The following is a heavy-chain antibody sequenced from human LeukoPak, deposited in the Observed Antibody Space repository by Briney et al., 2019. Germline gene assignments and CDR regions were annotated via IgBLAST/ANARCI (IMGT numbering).Heavy chain of an antibody. D-gene: IGHD3-22*01. CDR3: ARERSGYSLFDY. CDR2: IYHSGST. CDR1: GYSISSGYY. Sequence: SETLSLTCTVSGYSISSGYYWGWTRQPPGKGLEWIGSIYHSGSTYYNPSLKSRVTISVDTSKNQFSLKLSSVTAADTAVYYCARERSGYSLFDYWGQGTLVTVSS. V-gene: IGHV4-38-2*02. J-gene: IGHJ4*02.